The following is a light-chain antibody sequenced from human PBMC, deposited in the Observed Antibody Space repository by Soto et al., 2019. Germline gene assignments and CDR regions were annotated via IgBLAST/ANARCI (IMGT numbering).Light chain of an antibody. Sequence: IGLAQSPGTLSLSQGERATLHCRAIQSVSSSYLAWYQQRPGQAPRLLIYGAYSRATGIPDRFSGSGSGTDFTLTISRLEPEDFAVYYCQQYGSSPTWTFGQGTKVDVK. CDR3: QQYGSSPTWT. CDR2: GAY. CDR1: QSVSSSY. J-gene: IGKJ1*01. V-gene: IGKV3-20*01.